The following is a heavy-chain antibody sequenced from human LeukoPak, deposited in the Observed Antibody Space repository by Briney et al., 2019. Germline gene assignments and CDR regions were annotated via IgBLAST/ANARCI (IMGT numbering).Heavy chain of an antibody. CDR2: ISGSGGST. CDR3: AKAGGHFDY. V-gene: IGHV3-23*01. J-gene: IGHJ4*02. CDR1: GFTVSSNY. D-gene: IGHD4-23*01. Sequence: GGSLRLSCAASGFTVSSNYMSWVRQAPGKGLEWVSAISGSGGSTYYADSVKGRFTISRDNSKNTLYLQMNSLRAEDTAVYYCAKAGGHFDYWGQGTLVTVSS.